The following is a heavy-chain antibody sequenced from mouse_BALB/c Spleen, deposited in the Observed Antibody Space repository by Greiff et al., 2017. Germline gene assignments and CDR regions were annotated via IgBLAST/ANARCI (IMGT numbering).Heavy chain of an antibody. CDR2: SRNKANDYTT. CDR3: ARDAGYYYGSSYAMDY. V-gene: IGHV7-1*02. J-gene: IGHJ4*01. CDR1: GFTFSDFY. Sequence: EVKVVESGGGLVQPGGSLRLSCATSGFTFSDFYMEWVRQPPGKRLEWIAASRNKANDYTTEYSASVKGRFIVSRDTSQSILYLQMNALRAEDTAIYYCARDAGYYYGSSYAMDYWGQGTSVTVSS. D-gene: IGHD1-1*01.